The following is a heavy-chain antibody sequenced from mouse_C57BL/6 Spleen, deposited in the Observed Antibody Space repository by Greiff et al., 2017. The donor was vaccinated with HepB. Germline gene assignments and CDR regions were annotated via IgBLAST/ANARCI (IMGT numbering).Heavy chain of an antibody. D-gene: IGHD2-3*01. V-gene: IGHV1-82*01. CDR2: IYPGDGDT. CDR3: ARSAADGYYVAY. CDR1: GYAFSSSW. Sequence: QVQLKESGPELVKPGASVKISCKASGYAFSSSWMNWVKQRPGKGLEWIGRIYPGDGDTNYNGKFRGKATLTADKSSSTAYMQLSSLTSEDSAVYFCARSAADGYYVAYWGQGTLVTVSA. J-gene: IGHJ3*01.